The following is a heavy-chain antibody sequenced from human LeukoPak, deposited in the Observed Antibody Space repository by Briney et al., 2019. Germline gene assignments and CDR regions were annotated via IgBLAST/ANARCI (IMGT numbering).Heavy chain of an antibody. CDR3: ARDLRGGTMIVAGTAFDI. Sequence: SETLSLTCTVSGGSISSDNYYWSWIRQPAGKGLEWIGRIYTSGSTNYNPSLKSRVTMSVDTSKNQFSLKLSSVTAADTAVYYCARDLRGGTMIVAGTAFDIWGQGTMVTVSS. J-gene: IGHJ3*02. CDR2: IYTSGST. CDR1: GGSISSDNYY. V-gene: IGHV4-61*02. D-gene: IGHD3-22*01.